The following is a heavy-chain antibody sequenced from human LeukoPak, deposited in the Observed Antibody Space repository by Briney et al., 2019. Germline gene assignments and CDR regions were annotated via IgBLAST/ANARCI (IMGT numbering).Heavy chain of an antibody. CDR1: GFTFSSYS. D-gene: IGHD4-17*01. V-gene: IGHV3-21*01. CDR3: ARKSGAYGDYIDFYYHYMDV. Sequence: GGSLRLSCAASGFTFSSYSVNWVRQAPGKGLEWVASISSSSSYMYYADSVKGRFTISRDNTKNSLYLQMNSLRAEDTALYYCARKSGAYGDYIDFYYHYMDVWGKGTTVTVSS. J-gene: IGHJ6*03. CDR2: ISSSSSYM.